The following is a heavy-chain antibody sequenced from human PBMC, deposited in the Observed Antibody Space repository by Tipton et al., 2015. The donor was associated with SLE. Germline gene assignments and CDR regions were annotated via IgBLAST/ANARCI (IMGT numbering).Heavy chain of an antibody. D-gene: IGHD1-14*01. V-gene: IGHV3-74*01. CDR3: VLFETGSTIWHNY. Sequence: SLRLSCVDSGFTFSTYWMHWVRQAPGKGLEWVSHINSDGSIRNYADSVKGRFTISRDNAKNTLYLQMNSLTAEDTAVYYCVLFETGSTIWHNYWGQGALVAVSS. CDR1: GFTFSTYW. J-gene: IGHJ4*02. CDR2: INSDGSIR.